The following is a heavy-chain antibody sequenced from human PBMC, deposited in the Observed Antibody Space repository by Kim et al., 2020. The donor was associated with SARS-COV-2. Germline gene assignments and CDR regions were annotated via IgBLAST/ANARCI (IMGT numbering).Heavy chain of an antibody. CDR3: PNHRPGYCSSTICLSDY. J-gene: IGHJ4*01. D-gene: IGHD2-2*01. CDR1: GFTFSGFW. CDR2: IKQDGREK. Sequence: GGSLRLSCAASGFTFSGFWMSWVRQAPGKGLEWVANIKQDGREKYYVASVKGRFTISRNNAKNSLYLQMNSLRAEATALYYCPNHRPGYCSSTICLSDY. V-gene: IGHV3-7*03.